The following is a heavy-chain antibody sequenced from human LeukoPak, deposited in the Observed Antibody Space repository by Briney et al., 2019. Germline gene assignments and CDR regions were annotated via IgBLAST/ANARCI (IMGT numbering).Heavy chain of an antibody. J-gene: IGHJ5*02. Sequence: ASVKVSCKASSYSFTTYGIAWVRQAPGQGLEWLGWISTYIDKTRYAQKLQDRVTLSIDTSTNTAYMELRSLKSDDTAVYYCARSKKAGVGVAGTGYFFDPWGQGTLVTVSS. CDR1: SYSFTTYG. CDR3: ARSKKAGVGVAGTGYFFDP. V-gene: IGHV1-18*01. CDR2: ISTYIDKT. D-gene: IGHD6-19*01.